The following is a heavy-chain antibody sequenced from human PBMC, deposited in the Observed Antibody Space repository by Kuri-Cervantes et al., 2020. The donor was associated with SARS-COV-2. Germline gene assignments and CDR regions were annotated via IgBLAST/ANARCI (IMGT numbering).Heavy chain of an antibody. Sequence: SVKVSCKASGYTFTSYGISWVRQAPGQGLEWMGGIIPILGIANYAQKFQGRVTITADKSTSTAYMELSSLRSEDTAVYYCARGVLGSMDAWFDPWGQGTLVTVSS. J-gene: IGHJ5*02. CDR2: IIPILGIA. CDR3: ARGVLGSMDAWFDP. D-gene: IGHD3-10*01. V-gene: IGHV1-69*10. CDR1: GYTFTSYG.